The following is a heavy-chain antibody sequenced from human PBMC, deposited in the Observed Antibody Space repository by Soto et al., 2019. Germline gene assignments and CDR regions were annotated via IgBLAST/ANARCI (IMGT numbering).Heavy chain of an antibody. Sequence: PGGSLRLSCAASGFTFSSYWMSWVRQAPGKGLEWVANIKQDGSEKYYVDSVKGRFTISRDNAKNSLYLQMNSLRAEDTAVYYCARAGHYYDSSGYPLDYWGQGTLVTVSS. CDR3: ARAGHYYDSSGYPLDY. CDR1: GFTFSSYW. CDR2: IKQDGSEK. V-gene: IGHV3-7*01. J-gene: IGHJ4*02. D-gene: IGHD3-22*01.